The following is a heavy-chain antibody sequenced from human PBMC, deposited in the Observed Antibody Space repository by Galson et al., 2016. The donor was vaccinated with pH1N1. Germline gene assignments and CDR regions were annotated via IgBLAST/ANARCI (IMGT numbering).Heavy chain of an antibody. J-gene: IGHJ6*02. V-gene: IGHV3-33*01. CDR3: ARDSAHDGKINDGLDA. CDR1: GFDFSQYG. D-gene: IGHD4-23*01. Sequence: SLRLSCAASGFDFSQYGMHWIRQAPGLGLEWVAFLWLDGSNEFYIDSVKGRFTITRDNSKNILYLKRSSLRDEDTALYYCARDSAHDGKINDGLDAWGQGTRVTVSS. CDR2: LWLDGSNE.